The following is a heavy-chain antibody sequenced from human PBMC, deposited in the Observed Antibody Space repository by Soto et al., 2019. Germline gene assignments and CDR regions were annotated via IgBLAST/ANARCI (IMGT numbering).Heavy chain of an antibody. CDR3: ARAAPIAAALYGMDV. CDR1: GYSFTSYW. D-gene: IGHD6-13*01. J-gene: IGHJ6*02. CDR2: IYPGDSDT. V-gene: IGHV5-51*07. Sequence: GESLKISCKGSGYSFTSYWIGWVHQMPGKGLEWMGIIYPGDSDTRYSPSFQGQVTISADKSISTAYLQWSSLKASDTALYYCARAAPIAAALYGMDVWGQGTTVTVSS.